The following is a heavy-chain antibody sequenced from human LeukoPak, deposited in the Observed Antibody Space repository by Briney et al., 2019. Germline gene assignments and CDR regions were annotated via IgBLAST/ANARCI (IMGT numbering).Heavy chain of an antibody. Sequence: GGSLRLSCAASGFTFSNSWMTWVRQAPGKGLEWVAIIKQDGSEKFYVDSVKGRFTVSRDNEKNSLYLQMNSLRAEDTAVYYCARDVNYYESSGYHSHFDYWGQGTLVTVSS. CDR1: GFTFSNSW. D-gene: IGHD3-22*01. CDR3: ARDVNYYESSGYHSHFDY. V-gene: IGHV3-7*01. CDR2: IKQDGSEK. J-gene: IGHJ4*02.